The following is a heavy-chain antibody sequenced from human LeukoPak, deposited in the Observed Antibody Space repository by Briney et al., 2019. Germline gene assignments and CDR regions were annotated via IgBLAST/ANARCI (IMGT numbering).Heavy chain of an antibody. CDR3: AKLVVEVDYGRKFDY. J-gene: IGHJ4*02. CDR2: ISYDGSNK. CDR1: VFTFSSYG. D-gene: IGHD4/OR15-4a*01. Sequence: GGSLRLSCAASVFTFSSYGMHWVRQAPGKGLEGGAVISYDGSNKYYADSVKGRFTISRDNSKNTLYLQMHSLRAEDKAVYYCAKLVVEVDYGRKFDYGAKGNVVSVS. V-gene: IGHV3-30*18.